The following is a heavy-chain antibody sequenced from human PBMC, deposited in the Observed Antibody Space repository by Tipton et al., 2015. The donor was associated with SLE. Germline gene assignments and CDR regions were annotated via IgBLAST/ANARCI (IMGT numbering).Heavy chain of an antibody. CDR2: MNPNSGNT. CDR1: GYTFTSYD. V-gene: IGHV1-8*01. J-gene: IGHJ4*02. Sequence: QSGPEVKKPGASVKVSCKASGYTFTSYDINWVRQATGQGLEWMGWMNPNSGNTGYAQKFQGRVTMTRNTSISTAYMELSSLRAEDTAVYYWARASDSSGWLIDYWGQGTLVTVAS. D-gene: IGHD6-19*01. CDR3: ARASDSSGWLIDY.